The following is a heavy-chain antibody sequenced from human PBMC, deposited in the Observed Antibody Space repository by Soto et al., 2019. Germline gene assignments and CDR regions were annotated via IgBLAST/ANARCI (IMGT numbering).Heavy chain of an antibody. D-gene: IGHD1-26*01. V-gene: IGHV3-23*01. CDR1: PFTVSTYA. CDR3: AKDQDVELAVDYGMAV. Sequence: GSPPRPFCGPSPFTVSTYAVSWVRQAPGKGLEWVSAISGSGGSTYYADSVKGRFTISRDNSKNTLYLQMNSLRAEDTAVYYCAKDQDVELAVDYGMAVWGQGTTVTVSS. CDR2: ISGSGGST. J-gene: IGHJ6*02.